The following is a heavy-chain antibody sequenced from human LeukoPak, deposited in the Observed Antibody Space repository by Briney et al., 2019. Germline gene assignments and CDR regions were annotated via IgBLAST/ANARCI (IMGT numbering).Heavy chain of an antibody. Sequence: SETLSLTCTVSGGSISSYYWSWIRQPPGKGLEWIGYIYYSGSTNYNPSLKSRVAISVDTSKNQFSLKLSSVTAAGTAVYYCARDDSSGYYGLDYWGQGTLVTVSS. CDR1: GGSISSYY. CDR3: ARDDSSGYYGLDY. D-gene: IGHD3-22*01. J-gene: IGHJ4*02. V-gene: IGHV4-59*12. CDR2: IYYSGST.